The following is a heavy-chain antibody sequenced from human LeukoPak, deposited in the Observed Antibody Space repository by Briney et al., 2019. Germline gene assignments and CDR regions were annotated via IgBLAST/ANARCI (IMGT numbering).Heavy chain of an antibody. CDR3: AKDQEVPTTGTWGSIDY. D-gene: IGHD1-1*01. J-gene: IGHJ4*02. CDR2: ISYDGSNK. V-gene: IGHV3-30*18. CDR1: RFAFSSYG. Sequence: GRSLRLSCAASRFAFSSYGMHWVRQAPGKGLEWVAVISYDGSNKYYADSVKGRFTISRDNSKNTLYLQMNSLRTEDTALYYCAKDQEVPTTGTWGSIDYWGQGTLVTVSS.